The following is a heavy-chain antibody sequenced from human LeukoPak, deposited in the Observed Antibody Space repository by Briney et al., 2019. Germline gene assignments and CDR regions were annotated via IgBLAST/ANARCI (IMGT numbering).Heavy chain of an antibody. CDR1: GGSISSGGYS. J-gene: IGHJ4*02. V-gene: IGHV4-30-2*01. CDR2: IYHSGST. CDR3: ARGSVAAALDY. D-gene: IGHD6-13*01. Sequence: SQTLSLTCAVSGGSISSGGYSWSWIRQPPGKGLEWIGYIYHSGSTYYNPSLKSRVTISVDTSKNQFSLKLSSVTAADTALYYCARGSVAAALDYWGQGTLVTVSS.